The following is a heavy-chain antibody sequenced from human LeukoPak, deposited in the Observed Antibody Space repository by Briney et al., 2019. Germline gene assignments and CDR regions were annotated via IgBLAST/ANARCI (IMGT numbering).Heavy chain of an antibody. J-gene: IGHJ4*02. CDR2: IGSSGDIT. CDR3: ARDIDNGDYVVY. D-gene: IGHD4-17*01. Sequence: GGSLRLSCAASGFTISSYAMSWVRQAPGMGLEWVSSIGSSGDITYYADSVKGRFTISRDNSKNTLYLQMNSLRAEDTAVYYCARDIDNGDYVVYWGQGTLVTVSS. CDR1: GFTISSYA. V-gene: IGHV3-23*01.